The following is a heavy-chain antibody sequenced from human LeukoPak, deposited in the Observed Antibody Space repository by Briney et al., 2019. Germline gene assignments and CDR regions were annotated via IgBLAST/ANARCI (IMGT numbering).Heavy chain of an antibody. Sequence: ASVKVSCKASGYTFSAYYIHWVRQAPGQGLEWMGWINPNSGATNYAQRFQVMVTMTSDTSISTVYMEMRRLRSDDKAMYYCARYDSRGPLPDYWGQGTLVTVSS. CDR1: GYTFSAYY. CDR2: INPNSGAT. J-gene: IGHJ4*02. D-gene: IGHD3-22*01. V-gene: IGHV1-2*02. CDR3: ARYDSRGPLPDY.